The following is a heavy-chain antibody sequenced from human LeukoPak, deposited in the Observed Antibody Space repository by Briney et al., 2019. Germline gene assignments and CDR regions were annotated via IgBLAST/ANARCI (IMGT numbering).Heavy chain of an antibody. CDR1: GGSISSYY. V-gene: IGHV4-59*01. D-gene: IGHD5-18*01. J-gene: IGHJ6*03. CDR3: ARFFGYSYGYHYYYMDV. Sequence: PSETLSLTCTVSGGSISSYYWSWIRQPPGKGLEWIGYIYYSGSTNYNPSLKSRVTISVDTSKNQFSLKLSSVTAADTAVYYCARFFGYSYGYHYYYMDVWGKGTTVTVSS. CDR2: IYYSGST.